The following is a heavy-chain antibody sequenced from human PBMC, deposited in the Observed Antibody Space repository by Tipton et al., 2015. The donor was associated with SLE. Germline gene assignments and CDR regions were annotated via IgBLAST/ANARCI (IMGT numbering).Heavy chain of an antibody. CDR3: ATLFPLVS. CDR2: ISSSGVST. V-gene: IGHV3-23*01. Sequence: GSLRLSCAASGFTFSSSAMTWVRQAPGRGLDWVSGISSSGVSTYYADSVKGRFTISRDNSKNTLYLQMNSLRVEDTAIYYCATLFPLVSW. J-gene: IGHJ5*01. CDR1: GFTFSSSA.